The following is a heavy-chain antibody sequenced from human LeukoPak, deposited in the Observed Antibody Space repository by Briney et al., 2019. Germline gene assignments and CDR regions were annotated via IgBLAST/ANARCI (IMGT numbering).Heavy chain of an antibody. D-gene: IGHD1-14*01. V-gene: IGHV3-30*02. Sequence: PGGSLRLSCAASGFIFRNSGMHWVRQALGKGLEWVAFIRYDGSIKYYADSVNGRFTISRDNSKNTLYLQMNSLRAEDTAVYYCAKDVNTGGDYLDYWGQGTLVTVSS. CDR3: AKDVNTGGDYLDY. CDR2: IRYDGSIK. J-gene: IGHJ4*02. CDR1: GFIFRNSG.